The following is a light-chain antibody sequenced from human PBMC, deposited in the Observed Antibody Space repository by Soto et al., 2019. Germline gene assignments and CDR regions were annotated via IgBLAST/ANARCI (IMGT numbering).Light chain of an antibody. CDR2: VNSDGSH. Sequence: QLVLTQSPSVSASLGASVKLTCTLSSGHSSYAIAWHQQQPEKGPRYLINVNSDGSHSKGAGIPDRFSGSSSGAERYLTISSLQSEDEADYYCQTWGTGPWVFGGGTKLTVL. V-gene: IGLV4-69*01. CDR1: SGHSSYA. J-gene: IGLJ3*02. CDR3: QTWGTGPWV.